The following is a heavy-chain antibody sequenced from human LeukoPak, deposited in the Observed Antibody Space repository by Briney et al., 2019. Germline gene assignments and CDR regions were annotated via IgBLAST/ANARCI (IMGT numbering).Heavy chain of an antibody. CDR3: ARPYGSGSYIFGY. CDR2: ISSSSSYI. V-gene: IGHV3-21*01. Sequence: GRSLRLSCAASGFTFSSYAMHWVRRAPGKGLEWVSSISSSSSYIYYADSVKGRFTISRDNAKNSLYLQMNSLRAEDTAVYYCARPYGSGSYIFGYWGQGTLVTVSS. CDR1: GFTFSSYA. D-gene: IGHD3-10*01. J-gene: IGHJ4*02.